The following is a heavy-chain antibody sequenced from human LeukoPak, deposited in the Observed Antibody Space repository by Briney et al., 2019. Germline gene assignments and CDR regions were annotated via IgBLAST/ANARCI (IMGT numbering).Heavy chain of an antibody. CDR1: GSTFSSYN. Sequence: GGSLRLSCAASGSTFSSYNMNGVRQAPGKGLECVSSITISSSYIHYADSPRGRFTISRDNTKNSLYLQMNSLRAEDTAVYYCARGEVSYSSGWYANWYLDLRGRGTLVTVSS. J-gene: IGHJ2*01. CDR3: ARGEVSYSSGWYANWYLDL. V-gene: IGHV3-21*01. D-gene: IGHD6-19*01. CDR2: ITISSSYI.